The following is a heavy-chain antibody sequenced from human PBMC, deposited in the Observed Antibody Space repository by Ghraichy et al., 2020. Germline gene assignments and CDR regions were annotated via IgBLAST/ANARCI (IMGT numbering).Heavy chain of an antibody. V-gene: IGHV4-59*01. Sequence: ETLSLTCTVSGGSISNYYWTWIRQPPGKGLEWIGYIYYSGRTNYNPSLKSRVTISVDTSKSQFSLKLTSVTAADTAVYYCARLVAVTGASDYFDYWGQGTLVTVSS. D-gene: IGHD6-19*01. CDR2: IYYSGRT. J-gene: IGHJ4*02. CDR1: GGSISNYY. CDR3: ARLVAVTGASDYFDY.